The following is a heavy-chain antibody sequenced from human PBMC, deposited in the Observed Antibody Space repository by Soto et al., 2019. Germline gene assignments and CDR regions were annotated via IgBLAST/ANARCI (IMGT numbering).Heavy chain of an antibody. V-gene: IGHV3-74*01. CDR3: ARPRYAGSGTPFVH. CDR2: INGDGSTT. D-gene: IGHD3-22*01. J-gene: IGHJ4*02. CDR1: GFTFSSYW. Sequence: EVQLVESGGALVQPGGSLRLSCAASGFTFSSYWMHWVRQAPGKGLVWVSRINGDGSTTTYADSVKGRFIISRDNAKNMLYLQMNSLTAEDTAVYYCARPRYAGSGTPFVHWGQGTLVTVSS.